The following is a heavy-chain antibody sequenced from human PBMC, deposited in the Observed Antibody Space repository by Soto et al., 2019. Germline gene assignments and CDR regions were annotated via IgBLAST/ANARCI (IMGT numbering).Heavy chain of an antibody. Sequence: QVQLVESGGGLVKPGGSLRLSCAASGFTFSDYYMNWIRQAPGKGLEWLSYISSTNNYTKYADSVKGRFTISRDNAKNSLYLQMNSLRAEDTAVYYCARGEQWLGHPPFDYWGQGTLVTVSS. J-gene: IGHJ4*02. V-gene: IGHV3-11*05. CDR2: ISSTNNYT. CDR3: ARGEQWLGHPPFDY. D-gene: IGHD6-19*01. CDR1: GFTFSDYY.